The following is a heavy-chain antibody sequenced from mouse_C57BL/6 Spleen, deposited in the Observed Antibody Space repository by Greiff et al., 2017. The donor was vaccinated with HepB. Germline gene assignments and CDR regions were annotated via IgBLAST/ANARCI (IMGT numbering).Heavy chain of an antibody. D-gene: IGHD2-2*01. Sequence: EVQVVESGGGLVKPGGSLKLSCAASGFTFSSYAMSWVRQTPEKRLEWVATISDGGSYTYYPDNVKGRFTISRDNAKNNLYLQMSHLKSEDTAMYYCARDRGYGYDGGAWFAYWGQGTLVTVSA. J-gene: IGHJ3*01. CDR3: ARDRGYGYDGGAWFAY. V-gene: IGHV5-4*01. CDR1: GFTFSSYA. CDR2: ISDGGSYT.